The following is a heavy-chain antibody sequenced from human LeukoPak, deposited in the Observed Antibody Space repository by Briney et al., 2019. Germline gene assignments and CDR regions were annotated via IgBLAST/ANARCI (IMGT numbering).Heavy chain of an antibody. D-gene: IGHD4-17*01. CDR3: ARDTDYAFDS. J-gene: IGHJ4*02. CDR1: GFTFGSYS. V-gene: IGHV3-48*02. CDR2: ISSSSSVT. Sequence: GGSLRLSCEASGFTFGSYSMNWVRQAPGKGLEWVSYISSSSSVTAYAASVKGRFTISRDNAKNSLYLQMNSLRDEDTALYYCARDTDYAFDSWGQGTLVTVSS.